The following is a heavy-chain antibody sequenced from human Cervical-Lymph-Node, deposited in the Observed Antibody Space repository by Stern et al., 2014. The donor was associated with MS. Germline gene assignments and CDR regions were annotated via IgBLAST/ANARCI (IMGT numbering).Heavy chain of an antibody. CDR2: ISTNGSAT. J-gene: IGHJ4*02. V-gene: IGHV3-30-3*01. Sequence: MQLEESGGGVVPPGRSLRLSCAASGFTLSNFAMNWLRQSPHKGLQLRAAISTNGSATNYADSVKGRFTISRDNSKNTLYLEMNSLTTEDTAVFYCARDLGYWGQGTLVTVSS. CDR1: GFTLSNFA. CDR3: ARDLGY.